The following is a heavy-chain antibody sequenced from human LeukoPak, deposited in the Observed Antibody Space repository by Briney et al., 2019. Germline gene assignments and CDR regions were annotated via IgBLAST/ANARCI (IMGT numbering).Heavy chain of an antibody. CDR2: ISAYNGNT. V-gene: IGHV1-18*01. CDR3: ARNLGYCSGGSCYPGPFDI. Sequence: ALVKVSCKASGYTFTSYGISWVRQAPGQGLEWMGRISAYNGNTNYAQKLQGRVTMTTDTSTSTAYMELRSLRSDDTAVYYCARNLGYCSGGSCYPGPFDIWGQGTMVTVSS. CDR1: GYTFTSYG. D-gene: IGHD2-15*01. J-gene: IGHJ3*02.